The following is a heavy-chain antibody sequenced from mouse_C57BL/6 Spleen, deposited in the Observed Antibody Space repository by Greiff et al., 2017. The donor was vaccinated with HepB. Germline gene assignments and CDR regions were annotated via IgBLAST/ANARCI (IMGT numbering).Heavy chain of an antibody. CDR1: GYTFTDYN. J-gene: IGHJ3*01. CDR2: INPNNGGT. CDR3: ARESYSKGFAY. V-gene: IGHV1-18*01. Sequence: VQLKHSGPELVKPGASVKIPCKASGYTFTDYNMDWVKQSHGKSLEWIGDINPNNGGTIYNQKFKGKATLTVDKSSSTAYMELRSLTSEDTAVYYCARESYSKGFAYWGQGTLVTVSA. D-gene: IGHD2-5*01.